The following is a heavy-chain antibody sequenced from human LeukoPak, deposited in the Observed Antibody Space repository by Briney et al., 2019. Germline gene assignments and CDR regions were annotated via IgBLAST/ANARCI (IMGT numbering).Heavy chain of an antibody. D-gene: IGHD3-3*01. CDR1: GGSISSSSYY. Sequence: SETLSLTCTVSGGSISSSSYYWGWIRQPPGKGLEWIGSIYYSGSTYYNPSIKSRVTISVDTSRNQFSLKLSSVTAADTAVYYCARLGLRFLEWLSRGVYWGQGTLVTVSS. J-gene: IGHJ4*02. CDR2: IYYSGST. V-gene: IGHV4-39*01. CDR3: ARLGLRFLEWLSRGVY.